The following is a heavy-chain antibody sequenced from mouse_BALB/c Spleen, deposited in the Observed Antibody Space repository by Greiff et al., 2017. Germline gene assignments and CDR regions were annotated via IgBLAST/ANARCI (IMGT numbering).Heavy chain of an antibody. J-gene: IGHJ3*01. D-gene: IGHD2-2*01. V-gene: IGHV1-77*01. CDR1: GYTFTDYV. Sequence: QVQLQQSGPELVKPGASVKMSCKASGYTFTDYVISWVKQRTGQGLEWIGEIYPGSGSTYYNEKFKGKATLTADKSSNTAYMQLSSLTSEDSAVYFCAREGDGYVAWFAYWGQGTLVTVSA. CDR2: IYPGSGST. CDR3: AREGDGYVAWFAY.